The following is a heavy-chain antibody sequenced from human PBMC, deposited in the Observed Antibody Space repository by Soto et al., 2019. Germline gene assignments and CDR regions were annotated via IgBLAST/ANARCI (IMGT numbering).Heavy chain of an antibody. Sequence: QVQLLESGGGVVQPGRSLRLSCAASGFSFNHYGMHWVRQAPGKALEWVAVISYNGDKTFYADSVKGRFTISRDKSQSTLYLQMNSMIPEYTAVYYCAKDRIRGSSYFDYWGQGTLVTVSS. CDR1: GFSFNHYG. CDR3: AKDRIRGSSYFDY. CDR2: ISYNGDKT. V-gene: IGHV3-30*18. D-gene: IGHD6-6*01. J-gene: IGHJ4*02.